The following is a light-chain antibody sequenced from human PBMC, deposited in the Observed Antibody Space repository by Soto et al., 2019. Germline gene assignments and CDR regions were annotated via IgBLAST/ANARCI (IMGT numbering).Light chain of an antibody. CDR3: AAWDDSLNGWV. CDR1: SSNIGSNI. V-gene: IGLV1-44*01. J-gene: IGLJ3*02. Sequence: QSVLTQPPSASGTPGQRVTSSCSGGSSNIGSNIVNWYQQLPGTAPKLLIYSNNQRPSGVPDRFSGSKSGTSASLAISGLQSEDEADYYCAAWDDSLNGWVFGGGTKVTVL. CDR2: SNN.